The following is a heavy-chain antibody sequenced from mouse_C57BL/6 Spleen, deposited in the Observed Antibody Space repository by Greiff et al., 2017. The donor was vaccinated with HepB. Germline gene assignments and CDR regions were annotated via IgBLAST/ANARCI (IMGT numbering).Heavy chain of an antibody. Sequence: VQLKQSGPELVKPGASVKISCKASGYSFTGYYMNWVKQSPEKSLEWIGEINPSTGGTTYNQKFKAKATLTVDKSSSTAYMQLKSLTSEDSAVYYCAPQGILADWGQGTLVTVSA. V-gene: IGHV1-42*01. J-gene: IGHJ3*01. CDR2: INPSTGGT. CDR3: APQGILAD. CDR1: GYSFTGYY.